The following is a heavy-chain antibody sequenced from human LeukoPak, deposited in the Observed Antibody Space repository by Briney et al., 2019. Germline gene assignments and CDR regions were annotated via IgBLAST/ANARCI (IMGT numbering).Heavy chain of an antibody. CDR3: ARDLRFGEWKVQV. Sequence: ASVKVSCKASGYTFTSYYMHWVRQAPGQGLEWMVIINPSSGSTSYAQKFQGRVTMTRDTSTSTVYMELSSMRSEDTAVYSCARDLRFGEWKVQVWGQGTMVTVSS. CDR1: GYTFTSYY. D-gene: IGHD3-10*01. CDR2: INPSSGST. J-gene: IGHJ3*01. V-gene: IGHV1-46*01.